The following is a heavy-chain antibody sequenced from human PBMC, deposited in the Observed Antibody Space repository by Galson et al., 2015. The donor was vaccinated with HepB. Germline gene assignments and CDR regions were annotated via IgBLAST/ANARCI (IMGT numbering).Heavy chain of an antibody. CDR2: IYPGDSDT. CDR3: ARLVDTAMGTYYYYGMDV. J-gene: IGHJ6*02. D-gene: IGHD5-18*01. V-gene: IGHV5-51*01. Sequence: QSGAEVKKPGESLKISCKGSGYSFTSYWIGWVRQMPGKGLEWMGIIYPGDSDTRYSPSFQGQVTISADKSISTAYLQWSSLKASDTAMYYCARLVDTAMGTYYYYGMDVWGQGTTVTVSS. CDR1: GYSFTSYW.